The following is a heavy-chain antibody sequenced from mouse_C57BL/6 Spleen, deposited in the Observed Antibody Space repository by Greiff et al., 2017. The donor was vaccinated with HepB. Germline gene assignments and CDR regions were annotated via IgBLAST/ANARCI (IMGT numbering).Heavy chain of an antibody. CDR1: GYTFTSYW. CDR3: ARERGNYSFAY. J-gene: IGHJ3*01. D-gene: IGHD2-1*01. CDR2: IDPSDSYT. V-gene: IGHV1-69*01. Sequence: VQLQQSGAELVMPGASVKLSCKASGYTFTSYWMHWVKQRPGQGLEWIGEIDPSDSYTNYNKKFKGKSTLTVDKSSSTAYLQLSSLTSEDSAVYYCARERGNYSFAYWGQGTLVTVSA.